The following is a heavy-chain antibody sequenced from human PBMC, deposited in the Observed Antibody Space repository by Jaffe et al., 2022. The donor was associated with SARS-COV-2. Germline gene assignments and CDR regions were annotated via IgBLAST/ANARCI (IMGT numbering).Heavy chain of an antibody. V-gene: IGHV3-23*01. CDR2: ISASGGSE. CDR3: AKDLGSYKYGRPVDY. J-gene: IGHJ4*02. D-gene: IGHD3-10*01. CDR1: GFTFSSYG. Sequence: EVQLLESGGGMVQPGGSLRVSCGASGFTFSSYGMNWVRQAPGKGLEWVSSISASGGSEYYADSVKGRFIISRDNSKNMLYLQMNSLRAEDTAVYYCAKDLGSYKYGRPVDYWGQGTLVTVSS.